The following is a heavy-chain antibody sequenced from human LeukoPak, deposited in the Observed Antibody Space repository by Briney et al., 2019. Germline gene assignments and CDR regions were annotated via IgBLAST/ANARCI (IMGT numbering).Heavy chain of an antibody. CDR3: ARGAYQRVDSSDYYYSPHYYYYYYMDV. V-gene: IGHV1-69*06. CDR2: IIPIFGTA. CDR1: GYTFTSYA. J-gene: IGHJ6*03. D-gene: IGHD3-22*01. Sequence: ASVKVSCKASGYTFTSYAMNWVRQAPGQGLEWMGGIIPIFGTANYAQKFQGRVTITADKSTSTAYMELSSLRSEDTAVYYCARGAYQRVDSSDYYYSPHYYYYYYMDVWGKGTTVTVSS.